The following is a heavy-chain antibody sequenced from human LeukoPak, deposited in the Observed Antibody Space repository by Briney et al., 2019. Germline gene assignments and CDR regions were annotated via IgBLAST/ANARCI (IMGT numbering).Heavy chain of an antibody. Sequence: GGSLRLSCAASGFTFSSYAMSWVRQAPGKGLEWVSAISGSGGSTYYADSVKGRFTISRDNSKNTLYLQMNSLRAEDTAVYYCAKGTTVPSGSYGRFFDYWGQGTLVTVSS. CDR2: ISGSGGST. D-gene: IGHD1-26*01. V-gene: IGHV3-23*01. J-gene: IGHJ4*02. CDR3: AKGTTVPSGSYGRFFDY. CDR1: GFTFSSYA.